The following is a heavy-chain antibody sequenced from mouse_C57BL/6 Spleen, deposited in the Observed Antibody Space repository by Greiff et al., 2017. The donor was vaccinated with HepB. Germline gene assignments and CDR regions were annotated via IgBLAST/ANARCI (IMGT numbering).Heavy chain of an antibody. CDR2: IDPETGGT. CDR1: GYTFTDYE. D-gene: IGHD4-1*01. CDR3: TRETGTDGYFDV. Sequence: QVQLKQPGAELVRPGASVTLSCKASGYTFTDYEMHWVKQTPVHGLEWIGAIDPETGGTAYNQKFKGKAILTADKSSSTAYMELRSLTSEDSAVYYCTRETGTDGYFDVWGTGTTVTVSS. V-gene: IGHV1-15*01. J-gene: IGHJ1*03.